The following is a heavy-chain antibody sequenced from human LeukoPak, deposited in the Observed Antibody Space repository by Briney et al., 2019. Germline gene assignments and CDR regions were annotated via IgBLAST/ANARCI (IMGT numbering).Heavy chain of an antibody. CDR3: ARGVNYDFFYNRYYFGY. CDR2: IYYSGST. CDR1: GGSISSYY. D-gene: IGHD3-3*01. V-gene: IGHV4-59*01. Sequence: PSETLSLTCTVSGGSISSYYWSWIRQPPGKGLEWIGYIYYSGSTYYNPSLKSRVTISVDTSKNQFSLKLSSVTAADTAVYYCARGVNYDFFYNRYYFGYWGQGTLVTVSS. J-gene: IGHJ4*02.